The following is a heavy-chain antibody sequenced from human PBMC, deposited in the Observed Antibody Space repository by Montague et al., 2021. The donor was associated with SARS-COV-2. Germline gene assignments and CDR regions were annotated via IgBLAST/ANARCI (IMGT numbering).Heavy chain of an antibody. Sequence: SETLSLTCAVYGESFSGYYWTWIRQSPGRGLEWIAEINDGGTTNYNWSLKGRVTISVDTSKNQFSLKLSSVTVAGTAVYYCTRWDPQIRTLFGFRGKSANDYWGQGTLVTVSS. CDR1: GESFSGYY. CDR3: TRWDPQIRTLFGFRGKSANDY. CDR2: INDGGTT. D-gene: IGHD4-23*01. V-gene: IGHV4-34*01. J-gene: IGHJ4*02.